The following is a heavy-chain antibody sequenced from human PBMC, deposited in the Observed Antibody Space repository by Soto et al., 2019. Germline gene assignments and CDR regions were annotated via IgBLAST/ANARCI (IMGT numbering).Heavy chain of an antibody. CDR3: ASSYFTVTTMDY. V-gene: IGHV4-59*12. CDR2: IYSSGST. D-gene: IGHD4-17*01. CDR1: GGSINNNY. J-gene: IGHJ4*02. Sequence: SETLSLTCTVSGGSINNNYWSWIRQPPGKGLEWIGYIYSSGSTKYNPSLKSRVTISVDRSKNQFSLKLSSVTAADTAVYYCASSYFTVTTMDYWGQGTLVTVSS.